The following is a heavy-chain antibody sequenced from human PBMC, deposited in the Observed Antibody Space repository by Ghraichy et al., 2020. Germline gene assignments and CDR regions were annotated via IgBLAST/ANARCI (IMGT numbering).Heavy chain of an antibody. V-gene: IGHV4-4*02. CDR3: ARDDSLRFSEGLYVGGLDV. J-gene: IGHJ6*02. Sequence: SETLSLTCAVSGASISSSNWWTWVRQSPGKGLEWIGEVFHTGDTNYNPSLRSRVHMSVNKSKNQFSLKLTSVTAADTATYYCARDDSLRFSEGLYVGGLDVWGPGTTVTVSS. CDR1: GASISSSNW. CDR2: VFHTGDT. D-gene: IGHD3-3*01.